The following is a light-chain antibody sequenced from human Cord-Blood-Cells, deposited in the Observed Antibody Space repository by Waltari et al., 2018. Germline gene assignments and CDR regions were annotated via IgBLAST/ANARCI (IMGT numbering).Light chain of an antibody. V-gene: IGKV1-33*01. CDR2: DAS. Sequence: DIQMTQSPSSLSASVGDRVTITCQASQDISNYLNWYQQKPGKAPKLLIYDASNLETGVPSRFSGSGSVTDFTFTISSLQPEDIATYYCQQYDNPLYTFGQGTKLEIK. J-gene: IGKJ2*01. CDR3: QQYDNPLYT. CDR1: QDISNY.